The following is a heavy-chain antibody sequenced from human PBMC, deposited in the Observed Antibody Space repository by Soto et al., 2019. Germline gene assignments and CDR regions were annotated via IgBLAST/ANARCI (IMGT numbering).Heavy chain of an antibody. Sequence: QLQLQESGPGLVKPSETLSLTCTVSGDSVTISDYYWGWIRQPPGKGLEWIGSIHYSGSTYYNPSLKSRVPISGDTSKKQFSLKLTSVTAADAAVYYCAAHDSGGYYAEYWGQGTLVTVS. D-gene: IGHD3-22*01. V-gene: IGHV4-39*01. CDR2: IHYSGST. CDR1: GDSVTISDYY. J-gene: IGHJ4*02. CDR3: AAHDSGGYYAEY.